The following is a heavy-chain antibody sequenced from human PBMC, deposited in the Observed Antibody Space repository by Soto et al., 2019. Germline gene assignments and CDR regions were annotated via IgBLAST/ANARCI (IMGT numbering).Heavy chain of an antibody. CDR3: ARPRVSGGSWEAFDI. J-gene: IGHJ3*02. CDR2: IDPSDSYT. D-gene: IGHD2-15*01. Sequence: PGESLKISCKGSGYSFTSYWISWVRQMPGKGLEWMGRIDPSDSYTNYSPSFQGHVTISADKSISTAYLQWSSLKASDTAMYYCARPRVSGGSWEAFDIWGQGTMVTVSS. V-gene: IGHV5-10-1*01. CDR1: GYSFTSYW.